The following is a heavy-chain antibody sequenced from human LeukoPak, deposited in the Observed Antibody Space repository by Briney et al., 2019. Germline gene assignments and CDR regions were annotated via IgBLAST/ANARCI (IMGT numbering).Heavy chain of an antibody. CDR1: GGSFSGYY. D-gene: IGHD3-22*01. V-gene: IGHV4-34*01. CDR2: INHSGST. J-gene: IGHJ4*02. Sequence: SETLSLTCAVYGGSFSGYYWSWIRQPPGKGLEWIGEINHSGSTNYNPSLKSRVTISVDTSKNQFSLKLSSVTAADTAVYYCARPGSYDSSGYYYVHYDYWGQGTLVTVS. CDR3: ARPGSYDSSGYYYVHYDY.